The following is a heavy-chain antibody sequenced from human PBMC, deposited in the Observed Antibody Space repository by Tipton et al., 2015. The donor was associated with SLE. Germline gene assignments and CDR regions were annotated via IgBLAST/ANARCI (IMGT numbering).Heavy chain of an antibody. Sequence: TLSLTCTVSGGSISSYYWSWIRQPPGKGLEWIGSIYYSGSTYYNPSLKSRVTISVDTSKNQFSLKLSSVTAADTAVYYCASRSGYDLSYFDYWGQGTLVTVSS. CDR2: IYYSGST. CDR1: GGSISSYY. V-gene: IGHV4-59*12. D-gene: IGHD5-12*01. CDR3: ASRSGYDLSYFDY. J-gene: IGHJ4*02.